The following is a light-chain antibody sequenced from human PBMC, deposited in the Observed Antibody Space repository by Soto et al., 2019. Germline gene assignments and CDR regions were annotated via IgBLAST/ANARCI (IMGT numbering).Light chain of an antibody. CDR2: DAS. CDR3: QQRHNWPRIT. J-gene: IGKJ5*01. CDR1: QSVGSY. Sequence: EIVLTQSPATLSLSPGERATLSCRASQSVGSYLAWYQQKPGQAPRLLIYDASHRATGIPARFSGSGSGTDFTLTISSLEPEDFAVYYCQQRHNWPRITFGQGTRLEIK. V-gene: IGKV3-11*01.